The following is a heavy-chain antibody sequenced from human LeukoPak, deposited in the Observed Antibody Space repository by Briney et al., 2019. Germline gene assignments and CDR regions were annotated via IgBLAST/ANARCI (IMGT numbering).Heavy chain of an antibody. Sequence: PGGSLRLSCVMSGLTFSNYAMNWVRQAPGKGLEWVSSISPTAISTWYADSLKGRFTISRDNARNLLFLEGNGLRAEDTGVFYCVRDFLGESGAGGPWGQGTLVTVSS. CDR3: VRDFLGESGAGGP. CDR1: GLTFSNYA. J-gene: IGHJ5*02. CDR2: ISPTAIST. V-gene: IGHV3-21*06. D-gene: IGHD3-10*01.